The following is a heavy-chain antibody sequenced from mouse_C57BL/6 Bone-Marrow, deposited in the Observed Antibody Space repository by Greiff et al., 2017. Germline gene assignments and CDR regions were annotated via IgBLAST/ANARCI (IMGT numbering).Heavy chain of an antibody. J-gene: IGHJ3*01. V-gene: IGHV5-2*01. D-gene: IGHD2-3*01. Sequence: VQLQQSGGGLVQPGESLKLSCESNEYEFPSHDMSWVRKTPEKRLELVAAINSDGGSTYYPDTMERRFIISRDNTKKTLYLQMSSLRSEDTALYYCADRSCDGYYQFAYWGQGTLVTVSA. CDR3: ADRSCDGYYQFAY. CDR1: EYEFPSHD. CDR2: INSDGGST.